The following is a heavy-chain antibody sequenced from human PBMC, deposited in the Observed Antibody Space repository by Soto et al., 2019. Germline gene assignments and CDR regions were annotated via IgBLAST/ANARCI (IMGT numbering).Heavy chain of an antibody. CDR3: AKLYCSGGSCYYFDF. V-gene: IGHV3-23*01. CDR1: GVTFSSYA. Sequence: HHGGSMRLSCAASGVTFSSYAMSWVRQAPGKGLEWVSAISGSGGSTYYADSVKGRFTISRDNSKNTLYLQMNSLRAEDTAVYYCAKLYCSGGSCYYFDFWGQGTLVTV. J-gene: IGHJ4*02. CDR2: ISGSGGST. D-gene: IGHD2-15*01.